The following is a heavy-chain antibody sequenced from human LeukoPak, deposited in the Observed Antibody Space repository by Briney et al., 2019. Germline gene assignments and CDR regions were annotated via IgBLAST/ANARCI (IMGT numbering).Heavy chain of an antibody. V-gene: IGHV3-74*01. CDR3: TRGGVVAATDY. D-gene: IGHD2-15*01. CDR1: GFTVSSNY. Sequence: GGSLRLSCAASGFTVSSNYMSWVRQAPGKGLEWVSRINSDGSSTNYADSVKGRFTISRDNAKNTLYLQMDSLRAEDTALYYCTRGGVVAATDYWGQGTLVTVSS. J-gene: IGHJ4*02. CDR2: INSDGSST.